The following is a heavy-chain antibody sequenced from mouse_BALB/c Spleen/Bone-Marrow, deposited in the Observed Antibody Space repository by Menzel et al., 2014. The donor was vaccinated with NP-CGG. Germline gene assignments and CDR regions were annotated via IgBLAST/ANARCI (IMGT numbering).Heavy chain of an antibody. V-gene: IGHV1S81*02. CDR2: INPSNGGT. CDR1: GYTFTNYY. D-gene: IGHD1-1*01. Sequence: VQLQQSGAELVKPGASVKLSCKASGYTFTNYYIYWVKQRPGQGLEWIGGINPSNGGTKFNEKFKNKATLTIDESSSTAYIQLSSLTSEDSAVYYCSRHYHSTPYYAMDYWGQGTSVTVSS. J-gene: IGHJ4*01. CDR3: SRHYHSTPYYAMDY.